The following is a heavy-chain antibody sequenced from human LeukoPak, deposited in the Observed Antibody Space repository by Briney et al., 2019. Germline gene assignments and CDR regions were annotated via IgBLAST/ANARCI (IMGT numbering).Heavy chain of an antibody. D-gene: IGHD2-2*01. CDR1: GGTFSSYA. CDR3: ARASVPAAIYFFDY. V-gene: IGHV1-69*01. CDR2: IRPIFGTG. J-gene: IGHJ4*02. Sequence: SVTVSFKASGGTFSSYAISWVRQAPGQGLEWMGGIRPIFGTGNYAEKFQGRVTSTADESTGTAYMELSSLRSEDTAVYYCARASVPAAIYFFDYWGQGTLVTVSS.